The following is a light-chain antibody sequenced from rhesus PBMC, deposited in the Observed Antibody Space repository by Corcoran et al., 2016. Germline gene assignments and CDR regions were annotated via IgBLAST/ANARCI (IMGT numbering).Light chain of an antibody. CDR1: NIGSKY. V-gene: IGLV3-25*01. J-gene: IGLJ3*01. CDR2: GDN. CDR3: QVWDSSGIVL. Sequence: SYELTQPPSVSAASGPTARITCGGDNIGSKYVHWYQQKPAQAPVQVIYGDNNRPLGIPERFAGSNSGNTATLTLSGVEGGEEADDDWQVWDSSGIVLFGGGIRLAVL.